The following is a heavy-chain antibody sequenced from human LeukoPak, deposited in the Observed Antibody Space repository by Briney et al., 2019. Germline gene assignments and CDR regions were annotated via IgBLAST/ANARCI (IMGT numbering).Heavy chain of an antibody. CDR1: GFTFSSCW. Sequence: AGGSLRLSCAASGFTFSSCWMHWVRQAPGKGLVWVSRINTDGSSTSYADSVKGRFTISRDNAKNTLYLQMNSLRAEDTAVYYCARVGTADVDLVSYFDYWGQGTLVTVSS. CDR3: ARVGTADVDLVSYFDY. J-gene: IGHJ4*02. CDR2: INTDGSST. D-gene: IGHD2-2*03. V-gene: IGHV3-74*01.